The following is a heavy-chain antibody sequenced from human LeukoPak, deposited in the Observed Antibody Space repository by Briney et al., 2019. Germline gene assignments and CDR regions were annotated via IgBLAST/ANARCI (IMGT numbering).Heavy chain of an antibody. CDR3: ARVLDDYVWGTTMDY. CDR2: IKQDGSEK. J-gene: IGHJ4*02. V-gene: IGHV3-7*01. CDR1: GFTFSGYW. D-gene: IGHD3-16*01. Sequence: GGSLRLSCAASGFTFSGYWMSWVRQAPGRGLEWVANIKQDGSEKYYVDSVKGRFTISRDNAKNSLYLQMNSLRAEDTAVYYCARVLDDYVWGTTMDYWGQGTLVTVSS.